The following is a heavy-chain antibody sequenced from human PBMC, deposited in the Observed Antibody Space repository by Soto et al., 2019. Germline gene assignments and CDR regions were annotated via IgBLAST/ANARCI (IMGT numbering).Heavy chain of an antibody. D-gene: IGHD3-10*01. CDR3: AGGFGELSAFDI. J-gene: IGHJ3*02. CDR2: LYYSGKS. V-gene: IGHV4-31*01. CDR1: GGSISSGYY. Sequence: QVQLQESGPGLVKPSQTLSLTCTVSGGSISSGYYWSWIRQHPGKDLGWMRYLYYSGKSKYNPSPQRPVTIPVDTTQSQFYRKLSSVTAADSAVYYCAGGFGELSAFDIWGQGTMVTVSS.